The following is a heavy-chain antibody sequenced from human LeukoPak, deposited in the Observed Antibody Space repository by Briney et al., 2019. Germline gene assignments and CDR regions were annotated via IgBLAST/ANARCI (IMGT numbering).Heavy chain of an antibody. D-gene: IGHD4-17*01. V-gene: IGHV3-48*03. CDR1: GFTFSSYE. CDR3: ARTTVTRSGPGGYFDY. CDR2: ISSSGSTI. Sequence: GGSLRLSCAASGFTFSSYEMNWVRQAPGKGLEWGSYISSSGSTIYYADSVKGRFTISRDNAKNSLYLQMNSLRAEDTAVYYCARTTVTRSGPGGYFDYWGQGTLVTVSS. J-gene: IGHJ4*02.